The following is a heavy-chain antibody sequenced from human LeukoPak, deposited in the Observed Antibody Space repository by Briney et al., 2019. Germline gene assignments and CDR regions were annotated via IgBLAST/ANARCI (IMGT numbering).Heavy chain of an antibody. V-gene: IGHV4-59*01. CDR1: GGSINSYY. J-gene: IGHJ6*03. CDR2: VDHTGST. D-gene: IGHD1-1*01. Sequence: SETLSLTCTVSGGSINSYYWSWIRQPPGKGLEWIGYVDHTGSTNFNPSLNGRVSISRDTTKNLFSLRLRSVTAADTAVYFCARGRVSSSTWYSTYYYYFYMDVWGKGTTVTVSS. CDR3: ARGRVSSSTWYSTYYYYFYMDV.